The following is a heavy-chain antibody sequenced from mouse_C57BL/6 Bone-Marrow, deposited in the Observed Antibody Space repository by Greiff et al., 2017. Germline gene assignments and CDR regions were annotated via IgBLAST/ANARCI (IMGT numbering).Heavy chain of an antibody. CDR1: GYTFTDYY. CDR2: INPYNGGT. Sequence: EVQLQQSGPVLVKPGASVKMSCKASGYTFTDYYMNWVKQNHGKSLEWIGVINPYNGGTSYNQTFKGKATLTVDKSSSTAYMELNSLTSEDSAVYYCARIEGNYDAFAYWGQGTLVTVSA. D-gene: IGHD2-4*01. V-gene: IGHV1-19*01. J-gene: IGHJ3*01. CDR3: ARIEGNYDAFAY.